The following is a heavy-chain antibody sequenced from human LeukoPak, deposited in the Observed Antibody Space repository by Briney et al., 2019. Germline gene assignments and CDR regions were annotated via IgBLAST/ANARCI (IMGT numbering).Heavy chain of an antibody. Sequence: GASVKVSCKVSGYTLTELSMHWVRQAPGKGLEWMGGLDPEDGETIYAQKFQGRVTMTEDTSTDTAYMELSSLRSEDTAVYYCATGGEWLVQSFDYWGQGTLVTVSS. J-gene: IGHJ4*02. CDR2: LDPEDGET. D-gene: IGHD6-19*01. CDR1: GYTLTELS. CDR3: ATGGEWLVQSFDY. V-gene: IGHV1-24*01.